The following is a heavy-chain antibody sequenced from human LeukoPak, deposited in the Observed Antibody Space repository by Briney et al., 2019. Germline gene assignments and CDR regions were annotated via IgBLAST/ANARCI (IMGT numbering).Heavy chain of an antibody. Sequence: PSETLSLTCTVSGGSVNSYYWSWIRQPPGKGLEWIGYIYYSGSTNYNPSLKSRVTISVDTSKNQFSLKLSSVTAADTAVYYCARERSGYDGVYYFDYWGQGTLVTVSS. CDR1: GGSVNSYY. V-gene: IGHV4-59*02. CDR2: IYYSGST. D-gene: IGHD5-12*01. CDR3: ARERSGYDGVYYFDY. J-gene: IGHJ4*02.